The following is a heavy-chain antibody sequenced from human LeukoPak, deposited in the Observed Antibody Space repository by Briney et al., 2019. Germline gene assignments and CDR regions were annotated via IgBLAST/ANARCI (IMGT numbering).Heavy chain of an antibody. CDR1: GFTFGDYA. CDR3: TSLTNSHCDY. V-gene: IGHV3-49*04. CDR2: IRTKTYGGTP. D-gene: IGHD2-8*01. Sequence: PGGSLRLSCTTSGFTFGDYAMNWVRQAPGKGLERVGFIRTKTYGGTPEYVASVKGRFTISRDDSKGIAYLQMNSLKTEDTALYYCTSLTNSHCDYWGQGALVTVSS. J-gene: IGHJ4*02.